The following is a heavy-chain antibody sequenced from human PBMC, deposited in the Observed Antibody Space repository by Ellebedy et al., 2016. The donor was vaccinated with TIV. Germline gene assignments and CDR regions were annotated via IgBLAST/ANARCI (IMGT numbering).Heavy chain of an antibody. V-gene: IGHV4-39*01. J-gene: IGHJ4*02. D-gene: IGHD3-10*01. CDR3: ARTYGRGYIDY. CDR2: IYYSGSA. Sequence: MPSETLSLTCTVSGGSIRISSYYWGWIRQSPGQGLEWIGTIYYSGSAHYNPSLESRVTVSVDTSKNQFSLNLSSVTAADTAIYYCARTYGRGYIDYWGQGTLVTVSS. CDR1: GGSIRISSYY.